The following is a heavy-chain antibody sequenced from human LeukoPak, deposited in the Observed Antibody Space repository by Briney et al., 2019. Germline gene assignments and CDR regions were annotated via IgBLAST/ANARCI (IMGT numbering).Heavy chain of an antibody. J-gene: IGHJ4*02. Sequence: GGSLRLSCAASGFTFSNYWMHWVRLAPGKGLVWVSRTNTDGSSTTYADSVKGRFTISRDNAKNTLYLHMNSLRAEDTAVYYCARDLEACGGDCYALDYWGQGTLVTVSS. CDR3: ARDLEACGGDCYALDY. CDR1: GFTFSNYW. D-gene: IGHD2-21*02. V-gene: IGHV3-74*01. CDR2: TNTDGSST.